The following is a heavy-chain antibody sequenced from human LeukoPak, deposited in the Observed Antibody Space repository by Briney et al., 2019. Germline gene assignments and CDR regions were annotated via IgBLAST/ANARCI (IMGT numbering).Heavy chain of an antibody. Sequence: ASVNVSFKASGYTFINYVITEVRPAACQGVDGMGWISAYNGNTNYAQKLQGRVTMTTDTSSSTAYMELRSLRSDDTAVYYCYGSYYGSGSYYNEYWGQGTLVTVSS. D-gene: IGHD3-10*01. CDR1: GYTFINYV. J-gene: IGHJ4*02. CDR3: YGSYYGSGSYYNEY. CDR2: ISAYNGNT. V-gene: IGHV1-18*01.